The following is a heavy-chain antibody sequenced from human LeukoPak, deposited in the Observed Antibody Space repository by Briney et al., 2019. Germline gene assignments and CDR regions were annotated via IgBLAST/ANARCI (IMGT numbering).Heavy chain of an antibody. CDR1: GGSISSSSYY. J-gene: IGHJ3*02. V-gene: IGHV4-39*07. CDR3: AKDSSSWIDAFDI. CDR2: IYYTGGT. Sequence: SETLSLTCSVSGGSISSSSYYWGWIRQPPGKGLEWVGSIYYTGGTYYNPSLKSRVTILVDTSKNQLSLKLSSVTAADTAVYYCAKDSSSWIDAFDIWGHGTMVTVSS. D-gene: IGHD6-13*01.